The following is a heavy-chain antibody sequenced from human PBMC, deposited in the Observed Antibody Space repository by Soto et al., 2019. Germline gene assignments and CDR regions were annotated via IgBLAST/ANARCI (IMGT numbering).Heavy chain of an antibody. V-gene: IGHV3-33*01. D-gene: IGHD6-13*01. J-gene: IGHJ6*02. CDR3: ARERLSWQQLAEDFSGGMDV. Sequence: QVQLVESGGGVVQPGRSLRLSCAASGFTFSSYGMHWVRQAPGKGLEWVAVIWYDGSNKYYADSVKGRFTISRDNSKNTLYLQVNSRRAEETAVYYCARERLSWQQLAEDFSGGMDVRGQGTTVTVSS. CDR2: IWYDGSNK. CDR1: GFTFSSYG.